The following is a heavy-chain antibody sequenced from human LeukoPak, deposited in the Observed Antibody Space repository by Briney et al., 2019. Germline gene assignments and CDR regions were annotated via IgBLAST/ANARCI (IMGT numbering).Heavy chain of an antibody. V-gene: IGHV3-30*04. Sequence: GGSLRLSCAASGFTFSSYAMHWVRQAPGKGLEWVAVISYDGSNKYYADSVKGRFTISRDNSKNTLYLQMNSLRAEDTAVYYCAKDFDYYGSGSYGDYWGQGTLVTVSS. J-gene: IGHJ4*02. CDR2: ISYDGSNK. CDR3: AKDFDYYGSGSYGDY. D-gene: IGHD3-10*01. CDR1: GFTFSSYA.